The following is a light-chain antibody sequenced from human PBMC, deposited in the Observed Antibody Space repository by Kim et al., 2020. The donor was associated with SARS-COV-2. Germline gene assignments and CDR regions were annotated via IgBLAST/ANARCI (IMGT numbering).Light chain of an antibody. CDR2: KDS. CDR1: ALPKQY. J-gene: IGLJ2*01. CDR3: PSADSSGRG. Sequence: SYELTQPPSVSVSPGQTARITCSGDALPKQYAYWYQQKPGQAPVLVIYKDSERPSGIPERFSGSSSGTTVTLTISGVQAEAEADYSFPSADSSGRGFGGG. V-gene: IGLV3-25*03.